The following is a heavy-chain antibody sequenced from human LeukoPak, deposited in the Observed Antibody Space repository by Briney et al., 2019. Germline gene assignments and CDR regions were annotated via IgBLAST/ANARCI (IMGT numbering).Heavy chain of an antibody. CDR3: ASGVRSSGWFDP. D-gene: IGHD3-10*01. V-gene: IGHV3-30*02. J-gene: IGHJ5*02. CDR1: GFTFSSYG. CDR2: IRYDGSNK. Sequence: PGGSLRLSCAASGFTFSSYGMHWVRQAPGKGLEWVAFIRYDGSNKYYADSVKGRFTISRDNSKNTLYLQMNSLRAEDTAVYYCASGVRSSGWFDPWGQGTLVTVSS.